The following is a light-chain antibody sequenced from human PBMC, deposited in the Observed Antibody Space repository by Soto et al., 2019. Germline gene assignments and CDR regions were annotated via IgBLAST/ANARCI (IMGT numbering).Light chain of an antibody. CDR2: AAS. CDR1: QSISSY. V-gene: IGKV1-39*01. Sequence: DIQMTQSPSSLSASVGDRVTITCRASQSISSYLNWYQQKPGKAPKLLIYAASSLQSGVPSRFSGSGSGKDFTITISSLQPEDFATYYCQQSYSTPGLTFGGGTKVEIK. CDR3: QQSYSTPGLT. J-gene: IGKJ4*01.